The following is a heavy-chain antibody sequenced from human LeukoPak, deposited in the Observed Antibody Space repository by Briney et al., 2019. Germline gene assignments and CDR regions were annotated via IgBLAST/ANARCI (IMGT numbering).Heavy chain of an antibody. CDR3: ASFYCSGGSCYQYYYYYYMDV. CDR1: GGSISSRSYY. Sequence: PSETLSLTCTVSGGSISSRSYYWGWIRLPPGKGLEWIGIIYYSGSTYSNPSPRSRVTISVDTSKNQFSLKLSSVTAADTAVYYCASFYCSGGSCYQYYYYYYMDVWGKGTTVTISS. D-gene: IGHD2-15*01. V-gene: IGHV4-39*01. J-gene: IGHJ6*03. CDR2: IYYSGST.